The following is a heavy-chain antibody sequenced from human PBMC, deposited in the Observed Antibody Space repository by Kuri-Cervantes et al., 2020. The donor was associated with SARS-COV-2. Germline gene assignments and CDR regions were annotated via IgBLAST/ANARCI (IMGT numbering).Heavy chain of an antibody. V-gene: IGHV3-48*02. Sequence: LSLTCAASGFTFSSYSMNWVRQAPGKGLEWVSYISSSSSTIYYADSVKGRFTISRDNAKNSLYLQMNSLRDEDTAVYYCARGTLGPYYYDSSGYQNDAFDIWGQGTMVTVS. CDR1: GFTFSSYS. D-gene: IGHD3-22*01. J-gene: IGHJ3*02. CDR2: ISSSSSTI. CDR3: ARGTLGPYYYDSSGYQNDAFDI.